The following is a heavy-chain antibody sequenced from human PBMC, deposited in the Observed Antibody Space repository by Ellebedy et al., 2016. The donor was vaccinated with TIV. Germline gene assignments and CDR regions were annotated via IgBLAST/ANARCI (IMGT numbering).Heavy chain of an antibody. CDR3: ARGDLWFGERFDY. Sequence: PGGSLRLSCAASGFTFSSYYMSWVRQAPGKGLEWVANIKQDGSEKYYVDSVKGRFTISRDNAKNSLFLQMNSLRAEDTAVYYCARGDLWFGERFDYWGQGAPVIVSS. J-gene: IGHJ4*02. V-gene: IGHV3-7*03. CDR1: GFTFSSYY. D-gene: IGHD3-10*01. CDR2: IKQDGSEK.